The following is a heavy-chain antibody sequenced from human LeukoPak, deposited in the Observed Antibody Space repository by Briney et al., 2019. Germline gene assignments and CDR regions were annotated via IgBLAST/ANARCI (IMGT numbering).Heavy chain of an antibody. CDR2: ISSSSSSTI. CDR3: ARGDYGHYYDSSGYGRFDY. D-gene: IGHD3-22*01. Sequence: PGGSLRLSCAASGFTFSSYSMNWVRQTPGKGLEWVSYISSSSSSTIYYADSVKGRFTISRDNAKNSLYLQMNSLRAEDTAVYYCARGDYGHYYDSSGYGRFDYWGQGTLVTVSS. V-gene: IGHV3-48*01. J-gene: IGHJ4*02. CDR1: GFTFSSYS.